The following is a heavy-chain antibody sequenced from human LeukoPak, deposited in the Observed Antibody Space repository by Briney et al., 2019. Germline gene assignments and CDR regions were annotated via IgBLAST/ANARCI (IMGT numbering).Heavy chain of an antibody. Sequence: ASVKVSFKPSGYTFTSYALSWVRQAPGQGLEWMGWISTYSGNTNYAQKLQGRITMTIETSTSTAYMELRSLRSDDTAVYYCARGGSRVVTYGNFDYWGQGTLVTVSS. CDR1: GYTFTSYA. V-gene: IGHV1-18*01. CDR3: ARGGSRVVTYGNFDY. CDR2: ISTYSGNT. J-gene: IGHJ4*02. D-gene: IGHD2-21*02.